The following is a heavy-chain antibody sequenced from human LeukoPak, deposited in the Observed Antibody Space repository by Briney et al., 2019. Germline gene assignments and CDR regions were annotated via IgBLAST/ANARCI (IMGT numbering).Heavy chain of an antibody. CDR1: GFTFSDYY. CDR2: ISSSGSTI. Sequence: PGGSLRLSCAASGFTFSDYYMSWIRQAPGKGLEWVSYISSSGSTIYYADSVKGRFTISRDNAKNSLYLQMNSLRAEDTAVYYCARDSTPLRFLEWLEYYMDVWGKGTTVTVSS. V-gene: IGHV3-11*04. J-gene: IGHJ6*03. D-gene: IGHD3-3*01. CDR3: ARDSTPLRFLEWLEYYMDV.